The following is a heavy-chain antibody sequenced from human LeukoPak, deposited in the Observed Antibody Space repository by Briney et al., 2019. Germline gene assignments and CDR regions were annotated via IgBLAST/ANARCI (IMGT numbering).Heavy chain of an antibody. J-gene: IGHJ4*02. CDR1: GYTFTGYY. V-gene: IGHV1-2*02. CDR3: ARETINSGTYSEALGY. CDR2: INPDSGDT. D-gene: IGHD1-26*01. Sequence: ASVKVSCKASGYTFTGYYMYWVRQPPGPGLEWMGWINPDSGDTNYAQKFQGRVTMTRDTSISTAYIELSSLTSDDTAIYYCARETINSGTYSEALGYWGQGTLVTVSS.